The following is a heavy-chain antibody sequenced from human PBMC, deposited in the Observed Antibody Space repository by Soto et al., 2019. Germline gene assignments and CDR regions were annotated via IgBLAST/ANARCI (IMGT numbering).Heavy chain of an antibody. CDR3: AKPIRLGELSSFDY. D-gene: IGHD3-16*02. CDR1: GFTFSSYS. CDR2: ISSSSSYI. Sequence: GGSLRLSCAASGFTFSSYSMNWVRQAPGKGLEWVSSISSSSSYIYYADSVKGRFTISRDNAKNSLYQQMNSLRAEDTAVYYCAKPIRLGELSSFDYWGQGTLVTVSS. J-gene: IGHJ4*02. V-gene: IGHV3-21*04.